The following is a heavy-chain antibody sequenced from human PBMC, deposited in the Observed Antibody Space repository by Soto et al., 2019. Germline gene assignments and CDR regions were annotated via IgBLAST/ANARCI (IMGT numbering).Heavy chain of an antibody. Sequence: QLQLQESGSGLVKPSQTLSLTCAVSGGSISSGGYSWSWIRQPPGKGLEWIGYIYHSGSTYYNPSLMSRVTISVDRSKNQFSLKLSSVTAADTAVYYCATMSIAARSGVGWFDPWGQGTLVTVSS. CDR2: IYHSGST. V-gene: IGHV4-30-2*01. J-gene: IGHJ5*02. CDR3: ATMSIAARSGVGWFDP. CDR1: GGSISSGGYS. D-gene: IGHD6-6*01.